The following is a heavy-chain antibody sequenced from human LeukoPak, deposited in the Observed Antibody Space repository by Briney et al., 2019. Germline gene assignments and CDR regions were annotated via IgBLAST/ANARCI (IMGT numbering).Heavy chain of an antibody. V-gene: IGHV3-64*04. CDR2: ISGNGGST. CDR3: AKHFYDSSGDYLGFDY. J-gene: IGHJ4*02. Sequence: GGSLRLSCSASGFTFSRYAMHWVRQAPGKGLESVSGISGNGGSTYYADSVKGRFTISRDNSKNTLYLQMNSLRAEDTAVYHCAKHFYDSSGDYLGFDYWGQGTLVTVSS. D-gene: IGHD3-22*01. CDR1: GFTFSRYA.